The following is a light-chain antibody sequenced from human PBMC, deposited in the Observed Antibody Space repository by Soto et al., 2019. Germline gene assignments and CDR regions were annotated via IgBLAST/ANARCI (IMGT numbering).Light chain of an antibody. J-gene: IGKJ4*01. V-gene: IGKV1-5*01. CDR3: QQYNSYPLS. CDR2: DAS. Sequence: DIQLTQSPSILSSSVGDRVAITCRASQRVSSWLAWYQKKPGKAPKLLIYDASSLESGVPSKFISSGSGTEFTLTIRSLQPDDFATYYCQQYNSYPLSFGGGPKVEIK. CDR1: QRVSSW.